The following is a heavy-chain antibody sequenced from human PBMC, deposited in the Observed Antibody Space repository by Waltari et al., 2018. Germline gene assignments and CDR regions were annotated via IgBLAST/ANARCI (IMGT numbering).Heavy chain of an antibody. Sequence: QFQLQESGPGLVKPSETLSLTCRVSGYSISSDYYWGWMRQHPGKGLEWIGSIFHSGDTYYNPSLKSRVTISVDTSKNQLSLKLHSVTAADTAVYYCVRDWRAGYFGPVRDTSFDHWGQGTLVTVSS. D-gene: IGHD3-22*01. CDR3: VRDWRAGYFGPVRDTSFDH. CDR2: IFHSGDT. J-gene: IGHJ4*02. V-gene: IGHV4-38-2*02. CDR1: GYSISSDYY.